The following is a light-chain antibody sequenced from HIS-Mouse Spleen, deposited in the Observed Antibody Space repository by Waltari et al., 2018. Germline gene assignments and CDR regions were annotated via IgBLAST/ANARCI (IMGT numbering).Light chain of an antibody. Sequence: SSELTQDPAVSVALGQTVRITCQGDSLRSYYASWYQQKPGQAPVLVIYGKNNRPSGIPDRFSGSSSGNTASLTITGAQAEDEADYYSNSRDSSGNRVFGGGTKLTVL. J-gene: IGLJ2*01. CDR1: SLRSYY. V-gene: IGLV3-19*01. CDR3: NSRDSSGNRV. CDR2: GKN.